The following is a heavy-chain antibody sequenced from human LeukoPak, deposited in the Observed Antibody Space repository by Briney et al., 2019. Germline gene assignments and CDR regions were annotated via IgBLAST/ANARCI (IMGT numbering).Heavy chain of an antibody. CDR1: GFTFTRYD. V-gene: IGHV3-30-3*01. Sequence: PGRSLSLSCAASGFTFTRYDMHWVRQAPGKGLEWVAAISNDESNKDYGNSVKGRFTIDRDNSKNTLYLQMNSLRVEDTSVYYCVLGHYSGLFDNWGQGALVTVSS. CDR2: ISNDESNK. D-gene: IGHD4-11*01. CDR3: VLGHYSGLFDN. J-gene: IGHJ4*02.